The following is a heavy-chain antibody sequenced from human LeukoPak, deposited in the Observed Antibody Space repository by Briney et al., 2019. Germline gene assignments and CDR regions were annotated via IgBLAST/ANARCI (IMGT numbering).Heavy chain of an antibody. CDR3: ARDMAPGRDFDY. V-gene: IGHV3-74*01. CDR2: INSDGSST. Sequence: GVSLRLSCAASGFTYSSYWIHWVRQAPGKGLVWVSRINSDGSSTSYADSVKGRFTIPRDNAKNTLYLQMNSLRAEDTAVYYCARDMAPGRDFDYWGQGTLVTVSS. J-gene: IGHJ4*02. CDR1: GFTYSSYW. D-gene: IGHD5-24*01.